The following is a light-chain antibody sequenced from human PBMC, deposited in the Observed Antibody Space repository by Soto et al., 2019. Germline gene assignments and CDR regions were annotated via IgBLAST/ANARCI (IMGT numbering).Light chain of an antibody. J-gene: IGLJ3*02. CDR1: SSNIGSNT. CDR3: AAWDSSLSGWV. V-gene: IGLV1-44*01. Sequence: QSVLTQPPSASGTPGQRVTISCSGSSSNIGSNTVNWYQQLPGTAPKLLVYIXXXRXXXXXXXXXXSKSGTSASLVISGLXXXXXXXXXCAAWDSSLSGWVFGGGTKLTVL. CDR2: IXX.